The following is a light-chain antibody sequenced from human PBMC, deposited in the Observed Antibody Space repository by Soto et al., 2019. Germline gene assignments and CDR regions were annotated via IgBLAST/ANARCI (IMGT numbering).Light chain of an antibody. V-gene: IGLV2-14*01. CDR1: NSDVGGFNY. CDR2: KVT. CDR3: SSYTSTDTVV. Sequence: QSALTQPASVSGSPGQSITISCTGSNSDVGGFNYVSWYQHHPGKAPKLMIYKVTNRPSGVSSRFSGSKSGNTASLTISGLQAEDEGHYYCSSYTSTDTVVFGGGTKLTVL. J-gene: IGLJ2*01.